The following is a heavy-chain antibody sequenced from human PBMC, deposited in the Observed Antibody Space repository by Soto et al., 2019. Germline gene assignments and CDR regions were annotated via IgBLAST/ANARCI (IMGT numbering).Heavy chain of an antibody. D-gene: IGHD3-10*01. CDR2: IWYDGSNK. Sequence: QVQLVESGGGVVQPGRSLRLSCAASGFTFSSYGMHWVRQAPGKGLEWVAVIWYDGSNKYYADSVKGRFTISRDNSKNTLYLQMNSLRAEDTAVYYCARGLLWFGEFQHYGMDVWGQGTTVTVSS. CDR3: ARGLLWFGEFQHYGMDV. CDR1: GFTFSSYG. J-gene: IGHJ6*02. V-gene: IGHV3-33*01.